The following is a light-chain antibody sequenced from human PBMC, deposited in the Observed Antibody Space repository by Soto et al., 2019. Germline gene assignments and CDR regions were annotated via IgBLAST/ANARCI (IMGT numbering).Light chain of an antibody. CDR3: QQYNSQIT. CDR2: KAS. Sequence: DIQMTQSPFTLSASVGDRVTITCRASQSISDWLAWYQQKPGKAPKLLIYKASSLESGVPSRFSGSGSGTDFTLTISSLQPDDFATYYCQQYNSQITFGPGTKVDIK. J-gene: IGKJ3*01. V-gene: IGKV1-5*03. CDR1: QSISDW.